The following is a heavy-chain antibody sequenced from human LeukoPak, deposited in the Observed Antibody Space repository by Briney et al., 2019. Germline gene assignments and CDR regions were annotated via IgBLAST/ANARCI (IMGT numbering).Heavy chain of an antibody. Sequence: SETPSLTCTVSGVSITDYYWSWIRQPPGKGLEWIAFIHSSGTTNYNPSLKSRVSISVDTSNNQFSLNVNSVTAADTAVYYCARGGASSEWFDPWGQGTLVTVSS. CDR2: IHSSGTT. V-gene: IGHV4-59*01. CDR3: ARGGASSEWFDP. CDR1: GVSITDYY. J-gene: IGHJ5*02. D-gene: IGHD6-25*01.